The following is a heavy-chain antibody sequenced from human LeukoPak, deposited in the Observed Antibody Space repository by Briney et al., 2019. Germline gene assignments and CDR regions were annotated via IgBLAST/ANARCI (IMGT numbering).Heavy chain of an antibody. CDR2: INSDGSST. V-gene: IGHV3-74*01. CDR3: APLGYGGNSDY. Sequence: GGSLRLSCAASGFSFSSYWMHWVRQAPGKGLVWVSRINSDGSSTSYADSVKGRFTISRDNAKNTLYLQMNSLRAEDTAVYYCAPLGYGGNSDYWGQGTLVTVSS. D-gene: IGHD4-23*01. CDR1: GFSFSSYW. J-gene: IGHJ4*02.